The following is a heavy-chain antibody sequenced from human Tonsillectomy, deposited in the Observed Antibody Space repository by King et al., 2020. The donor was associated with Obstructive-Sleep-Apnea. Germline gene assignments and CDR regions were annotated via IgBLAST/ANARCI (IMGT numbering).Heavy chain of an antibody. CDR1: GGSISSGDYY. D-gene: IGHD3-22*01. J-gene: IGHJ4*02. CDR2: IYYTGSA. V-gene: IGHV4-30-4*08. Sequence: QLQESGPGLVKPSQTLSLTCTVSGGSISSGDYYWSWIRQPPGKGLEWIGYIYYTGSAYYNPSLKSRVTISVDTSKNQFSLKVSSVTAADTAVYYCARDPRYDSSGSYYFDYWGQGTLVTVSS. CDR3: ARDPRYDSSGSYYFDY.